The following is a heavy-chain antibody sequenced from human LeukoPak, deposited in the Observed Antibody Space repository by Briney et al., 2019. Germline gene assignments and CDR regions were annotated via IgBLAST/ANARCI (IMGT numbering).Heavy chain of an antibody. D-gene: IGHD3-10*01. CDR3: AKDRPYGSGSYPDY. CDR1: GFTFSSYA. Sequence: PGGSLRLSCAASGFTFSSYAMHWVRQAPGKGLEWVAVISYDGSNKYYADSVKGRFTISRDNSKNTLYLQMNSLRAEDTAVYYCAKDRPYGSGSYPDYWGQGTLVTVSS. V-gene: IGHV3-30*04. CDR2: ISYDGSNK. J-gene: IGHJ4*02.